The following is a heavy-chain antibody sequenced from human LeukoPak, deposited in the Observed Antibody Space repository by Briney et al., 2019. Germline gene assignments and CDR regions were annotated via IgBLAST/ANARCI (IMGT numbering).Heavy chain of an antibody. D-gene: IGHD2-8*01. Sequence: PGGSLRLSCVASGFRFSTYAMSWVRQSPGKGLEWVSGISGSGDDSSSGGTTHYEDSVRGRFTISRDNSKNTLHLEMNSLRVEDTAVYYCARASYCSNGVCYLVEYWGQGTLVTVSS. CDR2: ISGSGDDSSSGGTT. CDR1: GFRFSTYA. V-gene: IGHV3-23*04. J-gene: IGHJ4*02. CDR3: ARASYCSNGVCYLVEY.